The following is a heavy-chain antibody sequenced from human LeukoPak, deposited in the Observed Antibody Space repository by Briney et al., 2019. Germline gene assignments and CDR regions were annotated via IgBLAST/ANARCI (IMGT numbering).Heavy chain of an antibody. Sequence: ASVKVPCKASGYTFNNYGISWVRQAPGQGLEWMGWISGYNGNTNYAQQLQGRITMTTDTSTSTAYMELRSLRSDDSAVFYCERDVRVGGVIATYGMDVWDQGTTVTVSS. D-gene: IGHD2-21*01. CDR3: ERDVRVGGVIATYGMDV. CDR2: ISGYNGNT. CDR1: GYTFNNYG. J-gene: IGHJ6*02. V-gene: IGHV1-18*01.